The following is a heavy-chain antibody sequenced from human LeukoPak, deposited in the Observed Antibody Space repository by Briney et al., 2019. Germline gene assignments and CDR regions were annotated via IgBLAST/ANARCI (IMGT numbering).Heavy chain of an antibody. J-gene: IGHJ4*02. V-gene: IGHV4-59*01. CDR2: IYYSGST. D-gene: IGHD4-23*01. CDR3: ARGPSDGYGGNSDY. CDR1: GGSISSYY. Sequence: LETLSLTCTVSGGSISSYYWSWIRQPPGKGLEWIGYIYYSGSTNYNPSLKSRVTISVDTSKNQFSLKLSSVTAADTAVYYCARGPSDGYGGNSDYWGQGTLVTVSS.